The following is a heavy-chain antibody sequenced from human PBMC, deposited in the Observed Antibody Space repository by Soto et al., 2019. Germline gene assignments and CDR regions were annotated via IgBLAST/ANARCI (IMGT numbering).Heavy chain of an antibody. CDR2: ISSSSSYI. D-gene: IGHD3-22*01. Sequence: GGSLRLSCAASGFTFSDYYMSWIRQAPGKGLEWVSYISSSSSYINYADSVKGRFTISRDNAKNSLYLQMNSLRAEDTAVYYCARGTYYYASSGYYVDYWGQGTLVTVSS. CDR1: GFTFSDYY. CDR3: ARGTYYYASSGYYVDY. V-gene: IGHV3-11*05. J-gene: IGHJ4*02.